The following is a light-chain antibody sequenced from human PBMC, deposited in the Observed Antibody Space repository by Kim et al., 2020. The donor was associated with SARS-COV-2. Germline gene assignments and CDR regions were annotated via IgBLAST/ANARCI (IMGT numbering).Light chain of an antibody. CDR1: QNINTY. Sequence: IRMTQSPPSFSASTGDRVTITCRASQNINTYVAWYQQKAGKAPRLLIYGASTLHSGVPSRFSGSGSGTDFTLTINWLQSEDFATYYCQQYYSYPSFGQGTRLEIK. J-gene: IGKJ5*01. V-gene: IGKV1-8*01. CDR3: QQYYSYPS. CDR2: GAS.